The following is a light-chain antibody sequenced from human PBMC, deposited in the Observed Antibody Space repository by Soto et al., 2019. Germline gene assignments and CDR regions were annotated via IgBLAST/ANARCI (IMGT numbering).Light chain of an antibody. CDR2: EAT. J-gene: IGKJ1*01. CDR1: HNIERW. V-gene: IGKV1-5*01. Sequence: QMTQSPSTLSASVGDRVTITCRASHNIERWMAWYQQKPGRAPSLLIFEATTLHSGVPSRFSGGGSGTEFTLTINGLQPDDFATYYCQQFAKSSTFGQGTTVEIK. CDR3: QQFAKSST.